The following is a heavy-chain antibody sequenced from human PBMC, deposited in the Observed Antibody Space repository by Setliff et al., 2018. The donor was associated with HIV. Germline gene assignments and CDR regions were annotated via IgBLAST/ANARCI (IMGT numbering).Heavy chain of an antibody. CDR2: FDPEDGET. CDR3: ATPREGGLRLGEYLGL. V-gene: IGHV1-24*01. J-gene: IGHJ3*01. CDR1: GYTLSELS. D-gene: IGHD3-16*01. Sequence: ASVKVSCKVSGYTLSELSMHWVRQAPGKGLEWMGGFDPEDGETIYAQKFQGRVTMTEDTSTDTAYMELSSLRSEDTAVYYCATPREGGLRLGEYLGLWGQGTMVT.